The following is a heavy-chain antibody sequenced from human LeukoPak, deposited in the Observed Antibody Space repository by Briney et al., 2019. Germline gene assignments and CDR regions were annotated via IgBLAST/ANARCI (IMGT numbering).Heavy chain of an antibody. J-gene: IGHJ5*02. Sequence: SETLSLTCTVSGGSISGYYWSWIRQPPGKGLEWIGYIFTSGTTNYDPSLRGRLTMSVDTSKNQFSLNLSSVTAADTAVYYCARHGGWGNNWFDPWGQETLVTVSS. CDR2: IFTSGTT. V-gene: IGHV4-4*09. D-gene: IGHD7-27*01. CDR1: GGSISGYY. CDR3: ARHGGWGNNWFDP.